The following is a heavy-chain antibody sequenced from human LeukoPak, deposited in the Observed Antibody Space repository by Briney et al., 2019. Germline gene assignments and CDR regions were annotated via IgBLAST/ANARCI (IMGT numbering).Heavy chain of an antibody. V-gene: IGHV3-23*01. CDR1: GFTFSSYA. CDR2: ISGSGGST. CDR3: AKGVGYSYGQFDY. D-gene: IGHD5-18*01. Sequence: GGSLTLSCAASGFTFSSYAMSWVRQAPGKGLEWVSAISGSGGSTYYADSVKGRFTISRDNSKNTLYLQMNSLRAEDTAVYYCAKGVGYSYGQFDYWGQGTLVTVSS. J-gene: IGHJ4*02.